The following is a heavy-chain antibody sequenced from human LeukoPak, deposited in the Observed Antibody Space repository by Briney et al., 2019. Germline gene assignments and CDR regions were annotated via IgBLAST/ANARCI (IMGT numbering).Heavy chain of an antibody. CDR1: GFTFSSYA. Sequence: GGSLRLSCAASGFTFSSYAVNWVRQAPGKGLEWVSSISSSSSYIYYADSVKGRFTISRDNAKNSLYLQMNSLRAEDTAVYYCARDYLDYDILTGYPCFDYWGQGTLVTVSS. D-gene: IGHD3-9*01. CDR3: ARDYLDYDILTGYPCFDY. CDR2: ISSSSSYI. J-gene: IGHJ4*02. V-gene: IGHV3-21*01.